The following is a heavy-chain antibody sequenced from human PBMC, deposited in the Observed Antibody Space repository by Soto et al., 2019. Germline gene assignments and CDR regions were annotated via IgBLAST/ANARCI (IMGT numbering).Heavy chain of an antibody. CDR1: GFTFSSYA. CDR3: ARGDMIVVVLDY. V-gene: IGHV3-30-3*01. Sequence: QVQLVESGGGVVQPGRSLRLSCAASGFTFSSYAMHWVRQAPGKGLEWVAVISYDGSNKYYADSVKGRFTISRDNSKNTLDLQMNSLRAEDTAVYYCARGDMIVVVLDYWGQGTLVTVSS. J-gene: IGHJ4*02. CDR2: ISYDGSNK. D-gene: IGHD3-22*01.